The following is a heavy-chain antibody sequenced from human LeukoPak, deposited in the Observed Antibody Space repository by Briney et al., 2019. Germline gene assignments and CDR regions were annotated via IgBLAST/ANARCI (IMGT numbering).Heavy chain of an antibody. CDR3: ADESAAGFDH. CDR1: GFTFSSYA. J-gene: IGHJ4*02. Sequence: GGSLRLSCAASGFTFSSYAMSWVRQAPGKGLEWVSDISGSGGNTNYSDAVKGRFTISRDNSKNTLYLQIYSLRVEDTAVYYCADESAAGFDHWGQGTLVSVSS. CDR2: ISGSGGNT. D-gene: IGHD1-14*01. V-gene: IGHV3-23*01.